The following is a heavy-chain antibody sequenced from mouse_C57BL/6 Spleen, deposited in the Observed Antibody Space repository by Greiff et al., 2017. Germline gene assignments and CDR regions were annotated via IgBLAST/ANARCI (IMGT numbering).Heavy chain of an antibody. D-gene: IGHD2-3*01. Sequence: QVQLKESGPELVKPGASVKISCKASGYAFSSSWMNWVKQRPGKGLEWIGRIYPGDGDTNYNGKFKGKATLTADKSSSTAYMQLSSLTSEDSAVYFCAGGGYYEEGAMDYWGQGTSVTVSS. CDR2: IYPGDGDT. CDR1: GYAFSSSW. CDR3: AGGGYYEEGAMDY. J-gene: IGHJ4*01. V-gene: IGHV1-82*01.